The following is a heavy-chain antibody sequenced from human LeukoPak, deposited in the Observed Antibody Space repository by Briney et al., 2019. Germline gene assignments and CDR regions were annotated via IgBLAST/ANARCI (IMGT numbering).Heavy chain of an antibody. CDR1: GYTFTSYG. Sequence: ASVKVSCKASGYTFTSYGISWVRQAPGQGLEWMGWINPNSGGTNYAQKFQDRVTMTRDTYMSAAYMEISRLTYDDTAVYYCGRGIQSFDPWGQGTLVTVSS. J-gene: IGHJ5*02. CDR3: GRGIQSFDP. CDR2: INPNSGGT. V-gene: IGHV1-2*02.